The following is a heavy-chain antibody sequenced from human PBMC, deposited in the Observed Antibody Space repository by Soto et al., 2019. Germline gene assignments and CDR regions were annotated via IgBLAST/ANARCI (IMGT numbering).Heavy chain of an antibody. CDR3: AKGPGELLYFDY. CDR1: GFTFDDYA. J-gene: IGHJ4*02. CDR2: ISWNSGSI. V-gene: IGHV3-9*01. Sequence: GGSLRLSCAASGFTFDDYAMHWVRQAPGKGLEWVSGISWNSGSIGYADSVKGRFTISRDNAKNSLYLQMNSLRAEDTALYYCAKGPGELLYFDYWGQGTLVTVSS. D-gene: IGHD2-15*01.